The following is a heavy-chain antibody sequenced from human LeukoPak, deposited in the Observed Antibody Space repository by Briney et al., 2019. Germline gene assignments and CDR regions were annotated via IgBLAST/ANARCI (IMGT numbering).Heavy chain of an antibody. CDR1: GYTFTGYY. Sequence: GASVKVSCKASGYTFTGYYMHWVRQAPGQGLEWMGWINPNSGGTNYAQKFQGRVTMTRDTSISTAYMELSRLRSDDTAVYYCARRYNWNDAGFDPWGQGTLVTVSS. D-gene: IGHD1-1*01. J-gene: IGHJ5*02. CDR2: INPNSGGT. V-gene: IGHV1-2*02. CDR3: ARRYNWNDAGFDP.